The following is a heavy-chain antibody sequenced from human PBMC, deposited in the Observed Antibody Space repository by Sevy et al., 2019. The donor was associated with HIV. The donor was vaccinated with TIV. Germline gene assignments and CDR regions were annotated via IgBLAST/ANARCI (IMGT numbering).Heavy chain of an antibody. CDR2: FDPEDEET. CDR1: GYTLSELS. V-gene: IGHV1-24*01. D-gene: IGHD3-22*01. J-gene: IGHJ4*02. CDR3: ATTKDYYDSSGSPFDY. Sequence: ASVKVSCKVSGYTLSELSMHWVRLAPGKRLEWMGSFDPEDEETTYAQKFQGRVTMTEDTSTDTVYMELSSLRSEDTAVYYCATTKDYYDSSGSPFDYWGQGTLVTVSS.